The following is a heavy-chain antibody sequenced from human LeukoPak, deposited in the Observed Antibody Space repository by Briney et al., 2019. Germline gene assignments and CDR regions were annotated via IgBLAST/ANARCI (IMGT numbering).Heavy chain of an antibody. D-gene: IGHD6-6*01. J-gene: IGHJ6*03. CDR3: VRVVAARGYYYYYYMDV. CDR2: IYTSGST. CDR1: GGSISSGSYY. Sequence: PSETLSLTCTVSGGSISSGSYYWSWIRQPAGKGLEWIGRIYTSGSTNYNPSLKSRVTISVDTSKNQFSLKLSSVTAADTAVYYCVRVVAARGYYYYYYMDVWGKGTTVTVSS. V-gene: IGHV4-61*02.